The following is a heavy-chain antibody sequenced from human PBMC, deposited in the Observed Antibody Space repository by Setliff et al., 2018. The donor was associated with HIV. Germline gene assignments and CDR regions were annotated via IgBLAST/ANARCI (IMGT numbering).Heavy chain of an antibody. CDR3: VRAPYYYDNSGYYYD. CDR1: GYTFTGYY. Sequence: ASVKVSYKASGYTFTGYYMHWVRQAPGQGPEWMGWIHPNSGDTYYAQKFQGSVTMTRDTSINTVYMELTRLRSEDTAVYYCVRAPYYYDNSGYYYDWGQGTLVTVSS. V-gene: IGHV1-2*02. D-gene: IGHD3-22*01. CDR2: IHPNSGDT. J-gene: IGHJ4*02.